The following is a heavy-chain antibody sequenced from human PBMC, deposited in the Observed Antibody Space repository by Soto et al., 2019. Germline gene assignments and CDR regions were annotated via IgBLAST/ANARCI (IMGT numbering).Heavy chain of an antibody. CDR3: AREVGDYYGSATGHGMDV. CDR1: GFTFSSYW. J-gene: IGHJ6*02. Sequence: GGSLRLSCAASGFTFSSYWMHWVRQAPGKGLVWVSRINSDGSSTSYADSVKGRFTISRDNAKNTLYLQMNSLRAEDTAVYYCAREVGDYYGSATGHGMDVCGQGTTAT. V-gene: IGHV3-74*01. CDR2: INSDGSST. D-gene: IGHD3-10*01.